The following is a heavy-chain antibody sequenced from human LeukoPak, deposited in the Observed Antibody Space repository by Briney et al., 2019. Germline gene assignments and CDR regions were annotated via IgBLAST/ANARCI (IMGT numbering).Heavy chain of an antibody. CDR3: ARGPGGGTTFLGDY. V-gene: IGHV1-8*01. CDR2: MNPKSGNT. CDR1: GYTFTNYD. Sequence: GASVKVSCKTSGYTFTNYDINWVRQATGQGLGWMGWMNPKSGNTGSAQRFQGRVTMTRDTSISTAYMELSSLRSEDTAVYYCARGPGGGTTFLGDYWGQGTLVTVSS. D-gene: IGHD1-7*01. J-gene: IGHJ4*02.